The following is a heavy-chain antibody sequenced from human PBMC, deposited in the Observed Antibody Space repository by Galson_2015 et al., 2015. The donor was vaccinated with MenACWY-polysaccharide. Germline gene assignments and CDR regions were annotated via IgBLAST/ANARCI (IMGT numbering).Heavy chain of an antibody. CDR2: MSYRGRS. J-gene: IGHJ5*02. D-gene: IGHD4-17*01. V-gene: IGHV4-31*03. Sequence: QVQLQESGPRLVKPSQTLSLTCTVSGDSISKGGSYWSWFRQLPETGLEWIGYMSYRGRSNYNPSLRSRVTISIDTSRNQFSLQLNSVTAADTAVYYGAGIPSTATSCGWFDPGGQGT. CDR3: AGIPSTATSCGWFDP. CDR1: GDSISKGGSY.